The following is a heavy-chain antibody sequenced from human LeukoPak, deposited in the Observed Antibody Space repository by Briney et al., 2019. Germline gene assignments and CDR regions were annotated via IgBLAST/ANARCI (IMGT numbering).Heavy chain of an antibody. CDR2: ISSSSSYI. J-gene: IGHJ4*02. CDR1: GFTFSSYS. V-gene: IGHV3-21*01. D-gene: IGHD1-26*01. Sequence: GGSLRLSCAASGFTFSSYSMNWVRQAPGKGLEWVSSISSSSSYIYYADSVKGRFTISRVNAKNSLYLQMNSLRAEDTAVYYCASQVGSGSYFPGDYWGQGTLVTVSS. CDR3: ASQVGSGSYFPGDY.